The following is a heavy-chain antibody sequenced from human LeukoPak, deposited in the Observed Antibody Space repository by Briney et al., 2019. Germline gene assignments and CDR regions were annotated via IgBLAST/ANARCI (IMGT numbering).Heavy chain of an antibody. V-gene: IGHV4-31*03. CDR2: IYHSGST. J-gene: IGHJ4*02. CDR1: GGSISSGGYY. D-gene: IGHD2/OR15-2a*01. Sequence: SQTLSLTCTVSGGSISSGGYYWSWIRQHPGKGLEWIGYIYHSGSTYYNPSLKSRVTISVDTSKNQFSLKLSSVTAADTAVYYCARCPFRQRFFDYWGQGTLVTVSS. CDR3: ARCPFRQRFFDY.